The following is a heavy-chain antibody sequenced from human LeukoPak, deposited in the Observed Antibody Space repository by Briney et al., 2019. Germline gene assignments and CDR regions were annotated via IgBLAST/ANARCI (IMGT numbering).Heavy chain of an antibody. Sequence: GGSLRLSCAASGFTFDDYGMSWVRQAPGKGLEWVSGINWNGGSTGYADSVKGRFTISRDNAKNSLYLQMNSLRAEDTALYYCARELRPYYDSSGYPVDYWGQGTLVTVSS. J-gene: IGHJ4*02. V-gene: IGHV3-20*04. CDR2: INWNGGST. CDR1: GFTFDDYG. CDR3: ARELRPYYDSSGYPVDY. D-gene: IGHD3-22*01.